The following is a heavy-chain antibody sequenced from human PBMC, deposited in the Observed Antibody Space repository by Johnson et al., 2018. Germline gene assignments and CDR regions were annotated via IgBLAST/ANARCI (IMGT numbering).Heavy chain of an antibody. J-gene: IGHJ6*03. D-gene: IGHD6-6*01. V-gene: IGHV3-66*02. CDR1: GFTFSDYY. CDR3: AKNPSSSYYYYYYMDV. CDR2: IYSGGST. Sequence: EVQLVESGGGLVKPGGSLRLSCAASGFTFSDYYMSWVRQAPGKGLEWVSVIYSGGSTYYADSVKGRFTISRDNAKNSLYLQMNSLRAEDPALYYCAKNPSSSYYYYYYMDVWGKGTTVTVSS.